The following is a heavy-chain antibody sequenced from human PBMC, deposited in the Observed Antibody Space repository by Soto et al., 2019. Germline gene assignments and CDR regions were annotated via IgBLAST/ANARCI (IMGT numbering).Heavy chain of an antibody. CDR3: ASRNYYDSSGYYYWYYFDF. CDR2: ISGSGDST. J-gene: IGHJ4*02. CDR1: GLTFTNYP. V-gene: IGHV3-23*01. Sequence: EVQLLQSGGGFVQPGGSLRLSCAASGLTFTNYPMSWVRQAPGKGLEWVSVISGSGDSTYYAESVKGRFTISRDNSKNTLYLQMNRVGAEDTAVYYCASRNYYDSSGYYYWYYFDFWGQGTLVTVSS. D-gene: IGHD3-22*01.